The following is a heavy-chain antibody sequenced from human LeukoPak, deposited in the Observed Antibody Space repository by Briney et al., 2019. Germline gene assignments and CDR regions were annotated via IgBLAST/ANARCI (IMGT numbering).Heavy chain of an antibody. CDR3: ARERRSRGMVSRGGWFDP. CDR2: INPNSGGT. CDR1: GYTFTGYY. J-gene: IGHJ5*02. Sequence: ASVKVSCKASGYTFTGYYMHWVRQAPGQGLEWMGWINPNSGGTNYAQKFQGRVTMTRDTSISTAYMELSRLRSDDTAVYYCARERRSRGMVSRGGWFDPWGQGTLVTVSS. D-gene: IGHD4/OR15-4a*01. V-gene: IGHV1-2*02.